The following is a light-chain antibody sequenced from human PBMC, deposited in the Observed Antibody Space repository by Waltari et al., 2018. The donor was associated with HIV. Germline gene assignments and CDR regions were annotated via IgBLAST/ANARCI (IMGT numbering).Light chain of an antibody. CDR1: ASNIGAGFD. CDR2: GDT. J-gene: IGLJ3*02. CDR3: QSYDISLTGLWV. Sequence: TQPPSVSGVPGQSVSISCSGNASNIGAGFDVHWYRQSPRPAPKIVIYGDTARPSGFTDLFSGSRSLNSVSLDISGLRAEDAGDYYCQSYDISLTGLWVFGGGTKLTVL. V-gene: IGLV1-40*01.